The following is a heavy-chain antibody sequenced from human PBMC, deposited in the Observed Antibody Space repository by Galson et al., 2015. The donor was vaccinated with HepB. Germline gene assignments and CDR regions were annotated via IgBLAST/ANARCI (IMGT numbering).Heavy chain of an antibody. D-gene: IGHD3-10*01. CDR1: GFTFSSYA. Sequence: SLRLSCAASGFTFSSYAMHWVRQAPGKGLEWVAVISYDGSNKYYADSVKGRFTISRDNSKNTLYLQMNSLRAEDTAVYYCARDRNTMVRGVITSFDYWGQGTLVTVSS. V-gene: IGHV3-30*04. CDR2: ISYDGSNK. J-gene: IGHJ4*02. CDR3: ARDRNTMVRGVITSFDY.